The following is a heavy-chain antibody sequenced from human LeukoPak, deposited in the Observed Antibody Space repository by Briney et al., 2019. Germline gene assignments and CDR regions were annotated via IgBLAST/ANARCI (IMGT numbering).Heavy chain of an antibody. V-gene: IGHV4-30-4*08. Sequence: SETLSLTCTVSGGSISSGDYYWSWIRQPPGKGLEWIGYIYYSGSTYYNPSLKSRVTISVDTSKNQFSLKLSSVTAADTAVYYCAGDAPVSGYMDVWGKGTTVTVSS. D-gene: IGHD3-10*01. CDR3: AGDAPVSGYMDV. J-gene: IGHJ6*03. CDR1: GGSISSGDYY. CDR2: IYYSGST.